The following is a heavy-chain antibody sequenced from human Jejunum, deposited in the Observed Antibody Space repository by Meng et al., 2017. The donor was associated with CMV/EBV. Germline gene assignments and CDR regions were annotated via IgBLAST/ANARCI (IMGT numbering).Heavy chain of an antibody. Sequence: GFPFSNYCMSWVRLAPGKGLGWISYISGDGSDLFYGDSVGGRFTISRDNAKNSLYLQINSLRVEDTAVYYCVRDILRVGITYYFDYWGQGTLVTVSS. CDR3: VRDILRVGITYYFDY. CDR2: ISGDGSDL. CDR1: GFPFSNYC. D-gene: IGHD1-26*01. J-gene: IGHJ4*02. V-gene: IGHV3-11*04.